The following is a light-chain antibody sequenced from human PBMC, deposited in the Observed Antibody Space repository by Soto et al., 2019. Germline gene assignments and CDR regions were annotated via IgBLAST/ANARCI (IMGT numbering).Light chain of an antibody. V-gene: IGLV7-46*01. CDR2: ETT. CDR3: FLSYPAARRV. J-gene: IGLJ2*01. CDR1: TGAVISGHF. Sequence: QAVVTQEPSLTVSPGGTVTLTCGSSTGAVISGHFPSWFQQKPGQAPRALIFETTNRHSWTPARFSGSLLGGKAALTLSGALPEDEADYYCFLSYPAARRVFGGGTQLTV.